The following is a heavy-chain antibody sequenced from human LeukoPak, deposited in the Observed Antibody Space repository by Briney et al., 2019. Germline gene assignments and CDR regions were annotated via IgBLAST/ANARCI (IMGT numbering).Heavy chain of an antibody. Sequence: PGGSLRLSCAASGFTFDDYAMHWVRQAPGKGLEWVSGISWNSGSIGYADSVKGRFTISRDNAKNSLYLQMNSLGAEDTALYYCAKGIAAAGTSPYYYYYGMDVWGQGTTVTVSS. J-gene: IGHJ6*02. CDR2: ISWNSGSI. V-gene: IGHV3-9*01. D-gene: IGHD6-13*01. CDR3: AKGIAAAGTSPYYYYYGMDV. CDR1: GFTFDDYA.